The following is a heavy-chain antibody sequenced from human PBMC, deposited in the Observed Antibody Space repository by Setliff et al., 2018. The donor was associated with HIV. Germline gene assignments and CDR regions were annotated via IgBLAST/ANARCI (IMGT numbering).Heavy chain of an antibody. D-gene: IGHD3-22*01. J-gene: IGHJ4*02. CDR3: ARDYYDSSGYIFFPGLPDY. CDR2: INPNNGGT. CDR1: GYTFTGYY. V-gene: IGHV1-2*02. Sequence: ASVKVSCKASGYTFTGYYMHWVRQAPGQGLEWMGWINPNNGGTNYAQKFQGRDTMTRDTSISTAYMELSRLRSDDTAVYYCARDYYDSSGYIFFPGLPDYWGQGTLVTVSS.